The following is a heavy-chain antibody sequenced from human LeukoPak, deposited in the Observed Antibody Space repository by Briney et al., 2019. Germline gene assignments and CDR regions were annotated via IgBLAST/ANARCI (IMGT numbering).Heavy chain of an antibody. Sequence: GGSLRLSCAASGFTFSNYWMNWVRQAPGKGLEWVAVTSSDLDVKLYADSVKGRFTISRDNSRSTLYLQMNSLRPEDTAIYYCAREGYYGSGSPPSLYFDYWGQGTLVTVSS. CDR2: TSSDLDVK. CDR1: GFTFSNYW. J-gene: IGHJ4*02. V-gene: IGHV3-30*03. CDR3: AREGYYGSGSPPSLYFDY. D-gene: IGHD3-10*01.